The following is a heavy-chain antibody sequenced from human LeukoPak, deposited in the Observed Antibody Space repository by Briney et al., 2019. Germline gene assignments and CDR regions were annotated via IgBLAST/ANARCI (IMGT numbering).Heavy chain of an antibody. D-gene: IGHD3-10*01. J-gene: IGHJ4*02. CDR1: GYTFTSYY. V-gene: IGHV1-46*01. CDR2: INPSGGST. CDR3: ARDPTPFSAGSYFYYFDY. Sequence: ASVKLSCKASGYTFTSYYMHWGRQAPGQGLEWMGIINPSGGSTSYAQKVQGRVTMSRDKSTSTLYMELRSLRSEDTAVYYCARDPTPFSAGSYFYYFDYWGKGTRVTVSS.